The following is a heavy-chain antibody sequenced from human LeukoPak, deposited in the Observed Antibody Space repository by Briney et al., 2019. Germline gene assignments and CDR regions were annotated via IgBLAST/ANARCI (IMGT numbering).Heavy chain of an antibody. CDR3: ARPDYDFWSGSPGGNYMDV. D-gene: IGHD3-3*01. Sequence: GGSLRLSCAASGFTFTTYSMNWVRQAPGKGPEWVSSISSTSSYVYYADSVRGRFTISRDNAKNSLYLQMDSLRAEDTAVYYCARPDYDFWSGSPGGNYMDVWGKGTTVTVSS. CDR1: GFTFTTYS. V-gene: IGHV3-21*01. CDR2: ISSTSSYV. J-gene: IGHJ6*03.